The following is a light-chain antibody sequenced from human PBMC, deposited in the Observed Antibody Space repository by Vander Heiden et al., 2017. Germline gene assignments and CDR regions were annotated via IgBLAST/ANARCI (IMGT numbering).Light chain of an antibody. CDR3: CSYAGSYTWV. J-gene: IGLJ3*02. Sequence: SALTQPPSASGSPGQSVTISCSGTSSDVGAYDDVSWYQQHPGKAPKLLIYDVTKWPSGVPDRFAGSKSGNTATLTISGLLTEDEADYYCCSYAGSYTWVFGGGTKVTVL. CDR1: SSDVGAYDD. V-gene: IGLV2-11*01. CDR2: DVT.